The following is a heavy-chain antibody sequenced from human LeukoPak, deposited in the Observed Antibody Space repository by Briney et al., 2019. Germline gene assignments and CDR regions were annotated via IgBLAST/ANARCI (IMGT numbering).Heavy chain of an antibody. CDR3: AMYSLRYFDWKVDYFDY. CDR1: GFTFSSYA. CDR2: ISSSSSYI. J-gene: IGHJ4*02. Sequence: GGSLRLSCAASGFTFSSYAMSWVRQAPGKGLEWVSSISSSSSYIYYADSVKGRFTISRDNAKNSLYLQMNSLRAEDTAVYYCAMYSLRYFDWKVDYFDYWGQGTLVTVSS. V-gene: IGHV3-21*01. D-gene: IGHD3-9*01.